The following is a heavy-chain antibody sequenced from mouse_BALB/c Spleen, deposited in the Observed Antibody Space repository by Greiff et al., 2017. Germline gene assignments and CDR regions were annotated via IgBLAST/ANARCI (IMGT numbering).Heavy chain of an antibody. CDR2: ISYSGST. D-gene: IGHD2-4*01. CDR3: ARGGLRGGFAY. Sequence: EVKLVESGPGLVKPSQSLSLTCTVTGYSITSDYAWNWIRQFPGNKLEWMGYISYSGSTSYNPSLKSRISITRDTSKNQFFLQLNSVTTEDTATYYCARGGLRGGFAYWGQGTLVTVSA. V-gene: IGHV3-2*02. CDR1: GYSITSDYA. J-gene: IGHJ3*01.